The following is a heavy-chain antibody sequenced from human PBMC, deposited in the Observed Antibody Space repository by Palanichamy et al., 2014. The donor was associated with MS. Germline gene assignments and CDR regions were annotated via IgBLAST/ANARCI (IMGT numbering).Heavy chain of an antibody. D-gene: IGHD6-19*01. CDR2: MSPKSGNT. Sequence: QVQLVQSGAKLKKPGASVRVSCKASGYTFTTYDLSWVRQATGQGLEWLGWMSPKSGNTGYAQKFQGRVTMTRDISINTAYMELTSLTSEDTAVYYCARGEGWGATSWYFDLWGRGTLVTVHS. CDR1: GYTFTTYD. CDR3: ARGEGWGATSWYFDL. V-gene: IGHV1-8*01. J-gene: IGHJ2*01.